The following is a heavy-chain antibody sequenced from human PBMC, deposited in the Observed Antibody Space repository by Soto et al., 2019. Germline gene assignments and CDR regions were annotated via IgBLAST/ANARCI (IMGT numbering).Heavy chain of an antibody. Sequence: KRSSKDSGGTKSIKAISWVRQAPGQGLEWMGGIIPIFGTANYAQKFQGRVTITADESTSTAYMELSSLRSEDTAVYYCARDSSGPFDYWGKGILVSVS. V-gene: IGHV1-69*01. CDR2: IIPIFGTA. D-gene: IGHD3-22*01. CDR3: ARDSSGPFDY. J-gene: IGHJ4*02. CDR1: GGTKSIKA.